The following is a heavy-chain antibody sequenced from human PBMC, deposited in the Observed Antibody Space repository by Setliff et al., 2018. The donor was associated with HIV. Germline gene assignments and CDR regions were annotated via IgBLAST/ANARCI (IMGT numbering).Heavy chain of an antibody. V-gene: IGHV4-38-2*02. D-gene: IGHD3-9*01. Sequence: SETLSLTCTVSGYSISSVSYWGWIRQPPGKGLEWIGSIYHSGSTYYNPSLKSRVTISVDTSKNQFSLKLSSATAADTAVYYCARGDILTGYYSYYFDYWGQGTLVTVSS. CDR3: ARGDILTGYYSYYFDY. J-gene: IGHJ4*02. CDR1: GYSISSVSY. CDR2: IYHSGST.